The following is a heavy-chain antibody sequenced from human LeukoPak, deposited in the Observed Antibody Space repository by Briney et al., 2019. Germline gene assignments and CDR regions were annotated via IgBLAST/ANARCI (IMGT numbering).Heavy chain of an antibody. D-gene: IGHD3-10*01. V-gene: IGHV4-39*01. J-gene: IGHJ4*02. CDR2: IYYSGST. Sequence: SETLSLTCTVSGGSISSSSYYWGWIRPPPGKGLEWIGRIYYSGSTYDNPSLKSRLTISVGPSKNQFSLKLSSVTAADTAVYYCASQPVLLWFGESIPFDYWGQGTLVTVSS. CDR1: GGSISSSSYY. CDR3: ASQPVLLWFGESIPFDY.